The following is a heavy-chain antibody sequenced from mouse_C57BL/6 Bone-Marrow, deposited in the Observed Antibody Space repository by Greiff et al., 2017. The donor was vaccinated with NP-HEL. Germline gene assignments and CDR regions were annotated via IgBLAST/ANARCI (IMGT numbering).Heavy chain of an antibody. D-gene: IGHD1-1*01. Sequence: QVQLKQSGAELVRPGASVKLSCKASGYTFTDYYINWVKQRPGQGLEWIARIYPGSGNTYYNEKFKGKATLTAEKSSSTAYMQLSSLTSEDSAVYFCAREYYYGSSYGFDYWGQGTTLTVSS. CDR2: IYPGSGNT. J-gene: IGHJ2*01. V-gene: IGHV1-76*01. CDR1: GYTFTDYY. CDR3: AREYYYGSSYGFDY.